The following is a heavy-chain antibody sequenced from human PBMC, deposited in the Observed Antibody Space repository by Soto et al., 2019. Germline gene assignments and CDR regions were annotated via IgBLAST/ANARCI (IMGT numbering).Heavy chain of an antibody. V-gene: IGHV5-51*01. D-gene: IGHD3-22*01. CDR2: IYPSDSDT. CDR1: GYTFTIHW. CDR3: ARLTTYYYDTSGYGMDV. Sequence: RGESLKISCEGFGYTFTIHWIAWVRQTPGKGLEWMGIIYPSDSDTRYSPSFEGQVTISADKSISTAYLQWSSLKASDSAKYYCARLTTYYYDTSGYGMDVWGQGTTVTVSS. J-gene: IGHJ6*02.